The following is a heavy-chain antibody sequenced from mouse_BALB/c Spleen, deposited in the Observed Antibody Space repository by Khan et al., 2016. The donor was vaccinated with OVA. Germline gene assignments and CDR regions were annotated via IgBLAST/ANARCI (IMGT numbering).Heavy chain of an antibody. Sequence: VQLQQSGAELARPGASVKMSCKASGYTFTSYTIHRIKQRPGQGLEWIGYINPSSGYTNYNQKFKDKATLTAAKSSTTAYMQRSSRTSDDAAVDYCARDGAYYRNDGWFAYWGQGTLVTVSA. CDR3: ARDGAYYRNDGWFAY. CDR1: GYTFTSYT. D-gene: IGHD2-14*01. CDR2: INPSSGYT. V-gene: IGHV1-4*01. J-gene: IGHJ3*01.